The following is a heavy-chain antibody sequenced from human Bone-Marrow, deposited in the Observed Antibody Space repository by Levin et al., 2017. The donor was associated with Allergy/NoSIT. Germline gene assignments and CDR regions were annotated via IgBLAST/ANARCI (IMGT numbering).Heavy chain of an antibody. Sequence: GESLKISCAASGFTFSSYAMTWVRQAPGKGLEWVSGISGSGGGTYYADSVKGRFTIYRDNSKNTLYLQMKSLRAEDTAVYYCAKGGAAAGTWTFGIWGQGTMVTVSS. V-gene: IGHV3-23*01. CDR2: ISGSGGGT. D-gene: IGHD6-13*01. CDR3: AKGGAAAGTWTFGI. J-gene: IGHJ3*02. CDR1: GFTFSSYA.